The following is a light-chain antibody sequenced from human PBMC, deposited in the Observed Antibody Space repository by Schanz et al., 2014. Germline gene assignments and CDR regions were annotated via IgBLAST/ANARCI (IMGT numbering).Light chain of an antibody. Sequence: QSVLTQPPSVSGAPGQRVTISCTGSSSNLGASYDVQWYQHLPGTAPKLLILANNERPSGIPDRFSASQSGTSATLDITGLQTGDEAFYYCGTWDSSLSAGVFGGGTKLTVL. J-gene: IGLJ3*02. CDR3: GTWDSSLSAGV. V-gene: IGLV1-51*01. CDR1: SSNLGASYD. CDR2: ANN.